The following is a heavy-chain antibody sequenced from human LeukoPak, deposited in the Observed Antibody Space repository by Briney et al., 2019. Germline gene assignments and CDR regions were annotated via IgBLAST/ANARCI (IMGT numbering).Heavy chain of an antibody. Sequence: PGGSLRLSCAASGFTFSSYSMNWVRQAPGKGLEWVSAISGSGGSTYYVDSVKGRFTISRDNSKNTLYLQMNSLRAEDTAVYYCAKEAYYGFWSGSPRAFDIWGQGTMVTVSS. J-gene: IGHJ3*02. V-gene: IGHV3-23*01. CDR1: GFTFSSYS. CDR2: ISGSGGST. D-gene: IGHD3-3*01. CDR3: AKEAYYGFWSGSPRAFDI.